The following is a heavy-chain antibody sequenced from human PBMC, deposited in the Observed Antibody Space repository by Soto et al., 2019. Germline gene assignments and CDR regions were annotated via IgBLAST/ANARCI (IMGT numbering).Heavy chain of an antibody. D-gene: IGHD6-19*01. Sequence: GASLKISGNACGYSFTSYWICWVRQMPGKGLEWMGIIYPGDSDTRYSPSFQGQVAISADKSISTAYLQWSSLKASDTAMYYCARQGEQWLPSAFDIWGQGTMVTVSS. J-gene: IGHJ3*02. CDR2: IYPGDSDT. CDR3: ARQGEQWLPSAFDI. V-gene: IGHV5-51*01. CDR1: GYSFTSYW.